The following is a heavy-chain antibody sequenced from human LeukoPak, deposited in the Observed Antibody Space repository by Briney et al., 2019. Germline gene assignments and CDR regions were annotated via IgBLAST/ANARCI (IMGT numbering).Heavy chain of an antibody. Sequence: PGRSLRLSCAASGFTSNNYWMSWVRQAPGKGLEWVANIKQDGSEKYYVDSVKGRFTISRDNAENSLYLQLNSLRAADTAVYYCARDYCSGVTCYSGYWGQGTLVTVSS. CDR3: ARDYCSGVTCYSGY. CDR1: GFTSNNYW. J-gene: IGHJ4*02. V-gene: IGHV3-7*05. CDR2: IKQDGSEK. D-gene: IGHD2-15*01.